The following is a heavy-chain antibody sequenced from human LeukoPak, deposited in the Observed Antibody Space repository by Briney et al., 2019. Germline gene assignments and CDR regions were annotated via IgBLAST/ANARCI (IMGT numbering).Heavy chain of an antibody. CDR3: ARGGPYKVETAVVFDY. CDR1: GGSISSYY. V-gene: IGHV4-59*01. D-gene: IGHD5-18*01. J-gene: IGHJ4*02. CDR2: IYYSGST. Sequence: SETLSLTCTVSGGSISSYYWSWIRQPPGKGLEWIGYIYYSGSTNYNPSLKSRVTISVDTSKNQFSLKLSSVTAADTAVYYCARGGPYKVETAVVFDYWGQGTLVTVSS.